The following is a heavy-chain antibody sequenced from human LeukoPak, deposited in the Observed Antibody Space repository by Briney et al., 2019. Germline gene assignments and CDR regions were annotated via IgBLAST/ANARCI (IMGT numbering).Heavy chain of an antibody. CDR2: INPNSGGT. J-gene: IGHJ4*02. V-gene: IGHV1-2*02. D-gene: IGHD5-24*01. Sequence: ASVKVSCKASGYTFTGYYMHWVRQAPGQGLEWMGWINPNSGGTNYAQKFQGRVTMTRDTSISTAYMELSRLRSDDTAVYYCARDVALATMETNFDYWGQGTLVTVSS. CDR1: GYTFTGYY. CDR3: ARDVALATMETNFDY.